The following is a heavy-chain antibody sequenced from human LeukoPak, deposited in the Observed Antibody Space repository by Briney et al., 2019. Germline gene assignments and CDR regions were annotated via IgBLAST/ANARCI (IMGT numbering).Heavy chain of an antibody. CDR3: ARRADTAMGSFDY. Sequence: GESLKISCQGSGYSFTSYWIGWVRQMPGKGLEWMGIIYPGDSDTRYSPSFQGQVTISADKSISTAYLQWSSLKASDTAMYYCARRADTAMGSFDYWGQGTLVTVSS. CDR1: GYSFTSYW. J-gene: IGHJ4*02. D-gene: IGHD5-18*01. V-gene: IGHV5-51*01. CDR2: IYPGDSDT.